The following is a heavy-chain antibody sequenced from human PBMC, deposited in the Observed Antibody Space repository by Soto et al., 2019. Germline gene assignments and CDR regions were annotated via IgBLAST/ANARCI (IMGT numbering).Heavy chain of an antibody. CDR1: GVSINSANW. V-gene: IGHV4-4*02. CDR3: ARGLAAAGLFGFGP. D-gene: IGHD6-13*01. J-gene: IGHJ5*02. Sequence: SETLSLTCTVSGVSINSANWWTWVRQSPGKGLEWIGDLYYSGSTNFNPSLKSRVTISVDTSKNQFSLKLSSVTAADTAVYYCARGLAAAGLFGFGPWGQGTLVTVSS. CDR2: LYYSGST.